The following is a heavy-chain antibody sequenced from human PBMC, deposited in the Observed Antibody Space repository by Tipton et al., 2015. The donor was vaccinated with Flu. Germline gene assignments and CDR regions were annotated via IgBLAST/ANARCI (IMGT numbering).Heavy chain of an antibody. CDR1: GGSISDYY. CDR2: SSGSSGHT. J-gene: IGHJ4*02. Sequence: TLSLTCTVSGGSISDYYWSWIRQPPGKGLVWIANSSGSSGHTNYNPSLKSRGTISVDTSKNQFPLKLSSVTAADTAVYYCARDTIFGVAHWGQGTLVTVSS. CDR3: ARDTIFGVAH. D-gene: IGHD3-3*01. V-gene: IGHV4-59*12.